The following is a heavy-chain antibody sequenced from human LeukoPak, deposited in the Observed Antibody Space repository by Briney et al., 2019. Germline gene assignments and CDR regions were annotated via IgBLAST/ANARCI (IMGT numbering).Heavy chain of an antibody. CDR3: ARLKFYDSTGYSPGYYMDV. Sequence: SETLSLTCTVSGGSLISNYWSWLRQSAGTGLEWIGRIYGSGITDYNPSLKSRVTMSLDTSRKQFSLRLTSVTAADTAVYYCARLKFYDSTGYSPGYYMDVWGKGTTVSVFS. D-gene: IGHD3-22*01. CDR1: GGSLISNY. CDR2: IYGSGIT. V-gene: IGHV4-4*07. J-gene: IGHJ6*03.